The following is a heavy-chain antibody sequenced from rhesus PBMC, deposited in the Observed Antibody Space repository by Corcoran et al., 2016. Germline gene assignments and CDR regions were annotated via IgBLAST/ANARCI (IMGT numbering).Heavy chain of an antibody. D-gene: IGHD2-8*01. CDR3: ARMLGYCSGGVCYGFEY. CDR2: ISGSGGST. Sequence: QLELQESGPGLVKHSETLSLTCAVSGGSISSNWWSWIRPPSGKGLGWIGRISGSGGSTTSIPSLNSRVTIATDTSKNQFSLKLSSVTAADTAVYYCARMLGYCSGGVCYGFEYCGQGVLVTVSS. CDR1: GGSISSNW. J-gene: IGHJ4*01. V-gene: IGHV4-173*01.